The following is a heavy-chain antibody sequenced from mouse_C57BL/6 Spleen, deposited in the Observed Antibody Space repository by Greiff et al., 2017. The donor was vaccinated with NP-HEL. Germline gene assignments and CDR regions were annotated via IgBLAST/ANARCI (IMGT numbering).Heavy chain of an antibody. CDR1: GYTFTDYY. V-gene: IGHV1-26*01. Sequence: EVQLQQSGPELVKPGASVKISCKASGYTFTDYYMNWVKQSHGKSLEWIGDINPNNGGTSYNQKFKGKATLTVDKSSSTAYMELRSLTSEDSAVYYCARTGIYDWFAYWGQGTLVTVSA. J-gene: IGHJ3*01. D-gene: IGHD2-12*01. CDR3: ARTGIYDWFAY. CDR2: INPNNGGT.